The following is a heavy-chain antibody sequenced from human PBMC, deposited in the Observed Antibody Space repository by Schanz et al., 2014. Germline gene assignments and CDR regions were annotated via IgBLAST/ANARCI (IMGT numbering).Heavy chain of an antibody. CDR1: GVTFSSYA. D-gene: IGHD2-15*01. CDR3: SKDKQGSRSDDS. Sequence: EVQLVESGGGLVQPGGSLRLSCVASGVTFSSYAMSWVRQASGKGLEWVSGMSGSGSTADYADSVKGRFIVSRDNSKNTLYLEMNRLRVDDTAVYYCSKDKQGSRSDDSWGQGTLVTVSS. V-gene: IGHV3-23*04. J-gene: IGHJ5*01. CDR2: MSGSGSTA.